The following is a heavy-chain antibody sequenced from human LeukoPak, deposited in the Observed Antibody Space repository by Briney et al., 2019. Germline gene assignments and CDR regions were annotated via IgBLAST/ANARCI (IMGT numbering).Heavy chain of an antibody. Sequence: QPGGSLRLSCEASGFIFRNYWMSWVRQTPGKGLEWVANIKEDGSEKYYVDSVKGRFTISRDNAKNSLSLQMNSLRAEDTAVYYCTRFSISPLGVALNPGWFDPWGQGILVTVSS. CDR1: GFIFRNYW. CDR2: IKEDGSEK. D-gene: IGHD6-19*01. CDR3: TRFSISPLGVALNPGWFDP. J-gene: IGHJ5*02. V-gene: IGHV3-7*01.